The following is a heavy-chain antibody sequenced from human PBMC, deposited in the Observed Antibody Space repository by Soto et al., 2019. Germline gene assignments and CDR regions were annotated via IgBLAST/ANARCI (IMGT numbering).Heavy chain of an antibody. CDR3: ARVNRYTSDIVEGPAGMNEEWFDP. CDR1: GYIFMNYA. V-gene: IGHV1-3*01. Sequence: QVHLVQSGAEVKKPGASVKVSCKSSGYIFMNYAIHWVRQAPGQGFEWMGWIHAGDGKTKYPPSLQGRVTITRDTSASTVDMELSGLTSEDTAVYYCARVNRYTSDIVEGPAGMNEEWFDPWGPGTLVNVSS. D-gene: IGHD2-15*01. CDR2: IHAGDGKT. J-gene: IGHJ5*02.